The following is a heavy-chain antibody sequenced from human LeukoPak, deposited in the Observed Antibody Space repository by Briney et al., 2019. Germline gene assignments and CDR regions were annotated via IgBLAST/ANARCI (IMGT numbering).Heavy chain of an antibody. V-gene: IGHV1-69-2*01. J-gene: IGHJ4*02. D-gene: IGHD4-23*01. CDR3: ATDYGGNWAY. CDR1: GYTFTDYY. Sequence: ASVKVSCKVSGYTFTDYYMHWVQQAPGKGLEWMGLVDPEDGETIYAEKFQGRVTITADTSTDTAYMELSSLRSEDTAVHYCATDYGGNWAYWGQGTLVTVSS. CDR2: VDPEDGET.